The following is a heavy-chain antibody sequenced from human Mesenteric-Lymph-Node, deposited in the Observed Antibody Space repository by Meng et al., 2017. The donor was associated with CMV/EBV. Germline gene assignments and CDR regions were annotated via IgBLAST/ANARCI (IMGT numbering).Heavy chain of an antibody. Sequence: GESLKISCAASGFTFSSYAMSWVRQAPGKGLEWVSAISGSGGSTYYADSVKGRFTISRDNSKNTLYLQMNSLRAEDTAVYYCAREATYCGGDCYSVAPDYWGQGTLVTVSS. V-gene: IGHV3-23*01. CDR3: AREATYCGGDCYSVAPDY. D-gene: IGHD2-21*01. CDR2: ISGSGGST. CDR1: GFTFSSYA. J-gene: IGHJ4*02.